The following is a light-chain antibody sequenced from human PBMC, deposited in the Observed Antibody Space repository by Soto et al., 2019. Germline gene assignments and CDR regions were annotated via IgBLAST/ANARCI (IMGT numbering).Light chain of an antibody. CDR3: AVWDDSLNGVL. Sequence: QSVLTQSPSTSGTPGQRVTISCSGSSSNIGGNIVNWYQQIPGTAPKLLIYTNNQRPSGIPDRFSGSKSGTSASLAISGLQSVDEADYYCAVWDDSLNGVLFGGGTKLTVL. J-gene: IGLJ2*01. V-gene: IGLV1-44*01. CDR1: SSNIGGNI. CDR2: TNN.